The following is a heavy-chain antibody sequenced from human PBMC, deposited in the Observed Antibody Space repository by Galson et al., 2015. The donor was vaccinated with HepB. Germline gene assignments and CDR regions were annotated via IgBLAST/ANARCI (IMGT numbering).Heavy chain of an antibody. J-gene: IGHJ4*02. CDR2: INPDGTTT. Sequence: LRLSCAASGFTFGTSWFHWVRQAPGKGLVWVSRINPDGTTTDHADSVKGRFTTSRDSAKNTVYLQMNSLRAEDTAVYYCAGRTRAPYQLLNWGQGTLVTVSS. V-gene: IGHV3-74*01. D-gene: IGHD2-2*01. CDR1: GFTFGTSW. CDR3: AGRTRAPYQLLN.